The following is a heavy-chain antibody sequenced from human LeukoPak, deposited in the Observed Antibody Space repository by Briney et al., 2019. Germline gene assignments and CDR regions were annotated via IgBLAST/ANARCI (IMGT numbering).Heavy chain of an antibody. D-gene: IGHD4-17*01. CDR3: APGRAKLHDYGDY. Sequence: SVKVSCKASGDTFTGYAMRWVRQAPGQGLEWMGRIIPIFGTANYAQKFQGRVTMTADASTSTAYMELCSLRSDDTAVYYCAPGRAKLHDYGDY. CDR1: GDTFTGYA. V-gene: IGHV1-69*15. J-gene: IGHJ4*03. CDR2: IIPIFGTA.